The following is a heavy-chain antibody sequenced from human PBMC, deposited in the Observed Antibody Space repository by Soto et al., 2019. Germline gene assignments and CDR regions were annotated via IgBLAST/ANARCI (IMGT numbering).Heavy chain of an antibody. D-gene: IGHD6-19*01. J-gene: IGHJ4*02. CDR3: ARHRIAVAGPLDY. V-gene: IGHV4-39*01. CDR1: GGSIRNSIYY. CDR2: IYYDGSV. Sequence: QLQLQESGPGLLEPSETLSLTCTVSGGSIRNSIYYWGWIRQPPGKGLEWIGTIYYDGSVAYSTYLNSRVTLSVDTSRTHFSGKINSVTAADTAVYFCARHRIAVAGPLDYWGQGTLVTVSS.